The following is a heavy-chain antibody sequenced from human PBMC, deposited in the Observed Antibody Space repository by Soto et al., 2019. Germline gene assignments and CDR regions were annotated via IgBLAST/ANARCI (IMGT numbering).Heavy chain of an antibody. CDR2: INHSGST. CDR3: AREAPHPTRGPYGSGRYYPKPNWFDP. D-gene: IGHD3-10*01. Sequence: ASETLSLTCAVYGGSFSGYYWSWIRQPPGRGLEWIGEINHSGSTNYNPSLKSRVTISVDTSKNQFSLKLSSVTAADTAVYYCAREAPHPTRGPYGSGRYYPKPNWFDPWGQGTLVTVSS. V-gene: IGHV4-34*01. J-gene: IGHJ5*02. CDR1: GGSFSGYY.